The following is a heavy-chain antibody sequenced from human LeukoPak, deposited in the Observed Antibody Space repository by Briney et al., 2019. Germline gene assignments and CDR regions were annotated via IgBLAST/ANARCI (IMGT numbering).Heavy chain of an antibody. Sequence: TGGSLRLSCAASGFTFSTYWMHWVRQAPGKGLVWVSRIKSDGSSTSYADSVKGRFTISRDNARNTLFLQMNSLRAEDTAVYYCSRYYYGSSRGAYWGQGTLVTVSS. CDR1: GFTFSTYW. CDR2: IKSDGSST. V-gene: IGHV3-74*01. D-gene: IGHD3-22*01. CDR3: SRYYYGSSRGAY. J-gene: IGHJ4*02.